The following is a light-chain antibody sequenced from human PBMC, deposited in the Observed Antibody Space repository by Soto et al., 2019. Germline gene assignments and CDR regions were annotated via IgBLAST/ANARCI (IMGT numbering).Light chain of an antibody. CDR2: EVS. CDR1: RSDIGSYNR. J-gene: IGLJ1*01. Sequence: QSALTQPASVSGSPGQSITISCAGTRSDIGSYNRVSWYQQPPGKAPKLMIYEVSNRPSGVSYRFSGSKSGNMASLTISGLQPEDETDYYCCSYTTYSTYVFGTGTKLTVL. V-gene: IGLV2-14*01. CDR3: CSYTTYSTYV.